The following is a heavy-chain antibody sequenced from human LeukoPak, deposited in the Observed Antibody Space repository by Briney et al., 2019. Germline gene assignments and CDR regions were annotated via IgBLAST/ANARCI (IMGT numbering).Heavy chain of an antibody. Sequence: SETLSLTCTVSGGSISSYYWSWIRQPPGKGLEWIGYIYYSGSTNYNPSLKSRVTISVDTSKNQFSPKLSSVTAADTAVYYCARGPLGSSFSWGQGTLVTVSS. J-gene: IGHJ4*02. V-gene: IGHV4-59*01. CDR3: ARGPLGSSFS. CDR2: IYYSGST. CDR1: GGSISSYY. D-gene: IGHD6-6*01.